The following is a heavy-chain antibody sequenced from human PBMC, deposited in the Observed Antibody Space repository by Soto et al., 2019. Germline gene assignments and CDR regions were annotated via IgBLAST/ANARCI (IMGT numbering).Heavy chain of an antibody. Sequence: PGGSLILSCAASGFRFSDCAMSWVRQAPGKGLEWVSVISESGGSTHYADSVRGRFTVSRDNSKNSLSLRMNSLRDEDTAVYFCAKRGQYSSGWYSPIFDYCGQGALVTVSS. CDR1: GFRFSDCA. V-gene: IGHV3-23*01. D-gene: IGHD6-13*01. CDR2: ISESGGST. J-gene: IGHJ4*02. CDR3: AKRGQYSSGWYSPIFDY.